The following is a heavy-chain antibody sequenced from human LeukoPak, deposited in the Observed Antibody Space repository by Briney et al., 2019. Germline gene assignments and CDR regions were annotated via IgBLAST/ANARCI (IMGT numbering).Heavy chain of an antibody. J-gene: IGHJ4*02. CDR1: EFPFSSHW. D-gene: IGHD6-13*01. CDR3: ARGIACSRSVAIDL. V-gene: IGHV3-74*01. Sequence: GGSLRLSCAASEFPFSSHWMYWVRQAPGKGLVWVARLSGDGSTTRHADSVKGRFTISRDNAKSTLYLQMDSLRVEDTALYYCARGIACSRSVAIDLWGRGTLVVVSS. CDR2: LSGDGSTT.